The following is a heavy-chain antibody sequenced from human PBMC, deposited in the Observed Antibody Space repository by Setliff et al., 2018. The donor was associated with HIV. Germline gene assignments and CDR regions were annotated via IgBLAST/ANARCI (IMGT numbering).Heavy chain of an antibody. CDR3: AVYGSPTYYFDY. D-gene: IGHD6-13*01. V-gene: IGHV1-46*01. Sequence: GASVKVSCKASGHSFTTYFLHWVRQAPGQGLEWMGMINPSGGEPSYAQRFQGRVTMTRDTSTSTVFMDLSSLSFEDTAVYCCAVYGSPTYYFDYWGQGTPVTVSS. CDR1: GHSFTTYF. CDR2: INPSGGEP. J-gene: IGHJ4*02.